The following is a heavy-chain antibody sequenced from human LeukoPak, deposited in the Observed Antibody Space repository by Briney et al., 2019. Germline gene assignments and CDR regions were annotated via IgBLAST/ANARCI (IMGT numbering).Heavy chain of an antibody. J-gene: IGHJ4*02. CDR2: IYSGGST. V-gene: IGHV3-66*01. CDR1: GFTVSSNY. CDR3: ARDPNDYGDYFDY. Sequence: GGSLRLSCAASGFTVSSNYMSWVRQAPGKGLEWVSVIYSGGSTYYADSVKGRFPISRDNSKNTLYLQMNSLRAEDTAVYYCARDPNDYGDYFDYWGQGTLVTVSS. D-gene: IGHD4-17*01.